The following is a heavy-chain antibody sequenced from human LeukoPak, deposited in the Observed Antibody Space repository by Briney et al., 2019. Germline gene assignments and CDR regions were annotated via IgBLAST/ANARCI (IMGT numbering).Heavy chain of an antibody. J-gene: IGHJ4*02. CDR3: ARDLWPDY. V-gene: IGHV3-48*01. Sequence: GGSLRLSCVASGFTLSTYAMNWVRQAPGKGLEWVSYISSSSSTIYYADSVKGRFTISRDNAKNSLYLQMNSLRAEDTAVYYCARDLWPDYWGQGTLVTVSS. CDR2: ISSSSSTI. CDR1: GFTLSTYA.